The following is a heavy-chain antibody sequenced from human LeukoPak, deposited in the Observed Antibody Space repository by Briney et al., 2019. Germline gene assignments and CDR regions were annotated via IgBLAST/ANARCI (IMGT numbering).Heavy chain of an antibody. CDR3: ARDKQLDWAHYYYYYMDV. D-gene: IGHD1-1*01. CDR2: INPNSGGT. Sequence: ASVKVSCKASGYTFTGYYMHWVRQAPGQGLEWMGWINPNSGGTNYAQQFQGRATMTRDTSISTAYMELSRLRPDDTAVYYCARDKQLDWAHYYYYYMDVWGKGTTVTVSS. CDR1: GYTFTGYY. V-gene: IGHV1-2*02. J-gene: IGHJ6*03.